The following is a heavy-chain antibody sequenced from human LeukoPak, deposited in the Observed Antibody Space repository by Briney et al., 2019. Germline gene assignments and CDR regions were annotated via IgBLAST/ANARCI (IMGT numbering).Heavy chain of an antibody. CDR1: GGSISSSSYY. D-gene: IGHD6-13*01. Sequence: SETLSLTCTVSGGSISSSSYYGGWIRQPPGKGLEWIGSIYYSGSTYYNPSLKSRVTISADTSKNQFSLKLSSVTAADRAMYYCARLGVSSSRDNYWGQGILVTVSS. J-gene: IGHJ4*02. CDR2: IYYSGST. CDR3: ARLGVSSSRDNY. V-gene: IGHV4-39*01.